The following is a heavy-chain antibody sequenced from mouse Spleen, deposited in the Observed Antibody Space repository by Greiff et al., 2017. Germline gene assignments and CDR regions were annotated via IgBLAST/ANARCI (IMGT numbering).Heavy chain of an antibody. CDR1: GFTFSSYA. Sequence: EVKLMESGGGLVKPGGSLKLSCAASGFTFSSYAMSWVRQTPEKRLEWVATISSGGSYTYYPDSVKGRFTISRDNAKNTLYLQMSSLRSEDTAMYYCARGEKLFFDYWGQGTTLTVSS. CDR2: ISSGGSYT. J-gene: IGHJ2*01. CDR3: ARGEKLFFDY. D-gene: IGHD4-1*01. V-gene: IGHV5-9-3*01.